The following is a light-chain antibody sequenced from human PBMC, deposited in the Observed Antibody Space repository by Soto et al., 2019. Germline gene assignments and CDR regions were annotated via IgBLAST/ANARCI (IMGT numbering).Light chain of an antibody. V-gene: IGKV1-5*01. CDR2: DAS. J-gene: IGKJ2*01. Sequence: DIQMTQSPSTLSASVGDRVTITCRASQSISSWLAWYQQKPGKAPKLLIYDASSLEGGVPSRFSGGGSRTECSLTHSRLQSHDFATYSCQQYNSYLYTFGQGPKVDI. CDR3: QQYNSYLYT. CDR1: QSISSW.